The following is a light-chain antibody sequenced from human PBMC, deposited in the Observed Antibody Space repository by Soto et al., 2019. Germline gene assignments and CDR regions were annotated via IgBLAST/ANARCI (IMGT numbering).Light chain of an antibody. J-gene: IGLJ3*02. CDR1: SGSVSPSHY. Sequence: QAVVTQEPSFSVSPGGTVTLTCGLSSGSVSPSHYPSWYQQTPGQATRTLIYSTNTRSSGVPDRFSGSILGNKAALTSTGAQADDESDYYCVLYMGSGIWVFGGGTKLTVL. V-gene: IGLV8-61*01. CDR2: STN. CDR3: VLYMGSGIWV.